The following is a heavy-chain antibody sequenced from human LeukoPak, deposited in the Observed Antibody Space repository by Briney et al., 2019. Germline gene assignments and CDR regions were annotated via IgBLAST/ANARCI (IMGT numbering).Heavy chain of an antibody. V-gene: IGHV3-9*01. CDR3: AKARGPM. J-gene: IGHJ4*02. CDR1: GFTFDDYA. D-gene: IGHD3-10*01. CDR2: ISWNSGSI. Sequence: PGGSLRLSCAASGFTFDDYAMHWARQAPGKGLEWVSGISWNSGSIGYADSVKGRFTISRDNAKNSLYLQMNSLRAEDTALYYCAKARGPMGGQGTLVTVSS.